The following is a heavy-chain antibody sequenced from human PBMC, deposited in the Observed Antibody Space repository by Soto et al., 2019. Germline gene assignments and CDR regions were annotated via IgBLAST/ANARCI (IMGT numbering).Heavy chain of an antibody. CDR1: GFTFSNAW. J-gene: IGHJ4*02. Sequence: GGSLRLSCAASGFTFSNAWMSWVRQAPGKGLEWVGRIKSKTDGGTTDYAAPVKGRFTISRDDSKNTLYLQMNSLKTEDTAVYYCTTGDYLSGYHSFFDYWGQGTLVTV. D-gene: IGHD5-12*01. V-gene: IGHV3-15*01. CDR3: TTGDYLSGYHSFFDY. CDR2: IKSKTDGGTT.